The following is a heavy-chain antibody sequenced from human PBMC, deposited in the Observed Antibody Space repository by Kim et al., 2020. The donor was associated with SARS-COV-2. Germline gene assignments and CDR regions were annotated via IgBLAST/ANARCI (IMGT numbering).Heavy chain of an antibody. V-gene: IGHV4-59*01. CDR3: ARDRIGYCSSTSCSLHFDY. CDR1: GGSISSYS. CDR2: TYYSGST. Sequence: SETLSLTCTASGGSISSYSWSWIRQPPGKGLEWIGYTYYSGSTNYNPSLKSRVTISVDTSKNQFSLKLSSVTAADTAVYYCARDRIGYCSSTSCSLHFDYWGQGTLVTVSS. D-gene: IGHD2-2*01. J-gene: IGHJ4*02.